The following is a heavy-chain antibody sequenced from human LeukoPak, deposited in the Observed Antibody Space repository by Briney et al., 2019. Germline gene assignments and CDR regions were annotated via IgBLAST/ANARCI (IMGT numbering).Heavy chain of an antibody. CDR2: ISGSGGST. D-gene: IGHD6-19*01. CDR3: AKDWGFEGCGWPSDY. CDR1: GFTFSSYA. Sequence: PGGSLRLSCAASGFTFSSYAMSWVRQAPGKGLEWVSAISGSGGSTYYADSVKGRFTISRDNPKNTLYLQMNSLRAEDTAVYYCAKDWGFEGCGWPSDYWGQGTLVTVSS. J-gene: IGHJ4*02. V-gene: IGHV3-23*01.